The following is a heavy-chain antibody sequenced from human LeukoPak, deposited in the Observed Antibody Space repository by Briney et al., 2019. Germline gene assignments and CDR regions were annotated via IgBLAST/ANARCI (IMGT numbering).Heavy chain of an antibody. V-gene: IGHV3-20*04. CDR2: INWNGGST. CDR1: GFTFDDYG. J-gene: IGHJ3*02. CDR3: ARDWQWLDAFDI. Sequence: GGSLRLSCAASGFTFDDYGMSWVRQAPGKGLEWVSGINWNGGSTGYADSVKGRFTISRDNAKSTLYLQMISLRAEDTAVYYCARDWQWLDAFDIWGQGTMVTVSS. D-gene: IGHD5-18*01.